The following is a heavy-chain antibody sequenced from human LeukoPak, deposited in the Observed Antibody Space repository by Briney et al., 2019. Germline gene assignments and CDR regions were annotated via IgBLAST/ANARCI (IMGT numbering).Heavy chain of an antibody. J-gene: IGHJ4*02. CDR2: ISTGAGRT. V-gene: IGHV3-23*01. D-gene: IGHD6-13*01. Sequence: GGSLRLSCAASGFTFSNSAMSWVRQAPGKGPEWVSTISTGAGRTYYADSVMGRFTISRDDSKNTLYLQMNSLRADDTAVYYCAKNREQLLDYWGQGTLVTVSS. CDR1: GFTFSNSA. CDR3: AKNREQLLDY.